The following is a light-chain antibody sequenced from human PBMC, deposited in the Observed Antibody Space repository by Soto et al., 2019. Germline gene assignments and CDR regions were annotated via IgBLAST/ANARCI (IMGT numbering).Light chain of an antibody. CDR3: QHYNSYSEA. CDR1: QGISSY. Sequence: AIRMTQSPSSFSASTGDRVTITCRASQGISSYLNWYQQKQGKDPKLLIYAASSLQSGVPSRFSVSESGTELTINISSLQPDDGETYYGQHYNSYSEAFGQGTKVDIK. CDR2: AAS. J-gene: IGKJ1*01. V-gene: IGKV1-8*01.